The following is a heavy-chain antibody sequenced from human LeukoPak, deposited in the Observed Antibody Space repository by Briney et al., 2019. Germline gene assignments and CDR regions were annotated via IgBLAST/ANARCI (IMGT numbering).Heavy chain of an antibody. Sequence: GDSLKISCKGSGYSFTSYWIGWVRPMPGKGLEWMGIIYPGDSDTRYSPSFQGQVTISADKSISTAYLQWSSLKASDTAMYYCARPRAAYYYYYGMDVWGQGTTVTVSS. CDR3: ARPRAAYYYYYGMDV. V-gene: IGHV5-51*01. J-gene: IGHJ6*02. CDR2: IYPGDSDT. D-gene: IGHD6-13*01. CDR1: GYSFTSYW.